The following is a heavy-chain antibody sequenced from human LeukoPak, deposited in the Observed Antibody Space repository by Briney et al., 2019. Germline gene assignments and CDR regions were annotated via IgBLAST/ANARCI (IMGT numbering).Heavy chain of an antibody. J-gene: IGHJ5*02. D-gene: IGHD2-2*01. Sequence: PSETLSLTCTVSGYSISSGYYWGWIRQPPGKGLEWIGSIYHSGSTYYNPSLKGRVTISVDTSKNQFSLKLSSVTAADTAVYYCARDCSSTSRRRGWFDPWGQGTLVTVSS. CDR3: ARDCSSTSRRRGWFDP. CDR1: GYSISSGYY. V-gene: IGHV4-38-2*02. CDR2: IYHSGST.